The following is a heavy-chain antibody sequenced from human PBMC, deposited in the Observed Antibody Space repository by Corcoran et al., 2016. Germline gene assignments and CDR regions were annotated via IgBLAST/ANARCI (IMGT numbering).Heavy chain of an antibody. CDR2: TMQDGSQK. Sequence: EVRLVESGGGLVQPGGSLRLSCAASGFMFSDYWMSWVRQAPGKRLEWVANTMQDGSQKYYGDSVKGRFTISRDNAKNSLNLQMNYLRAEDTAVYYCARVPPGGSGYFDHWGQGILVTVSS. J-gene: IGHJ4*02. CDR1: GFMFSDYW. D-gene: IGHD3-10*01. V-gene: IGHV3-7*03. CDR3: ARVPPGGSGYFDH.